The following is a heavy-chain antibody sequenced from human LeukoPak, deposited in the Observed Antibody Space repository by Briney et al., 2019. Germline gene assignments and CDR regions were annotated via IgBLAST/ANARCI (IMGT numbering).Heavy chain of an antibody. CDR2: ISDDGRRK. V-gene: IGHV3-30*18. CDR3: AKRPSDYGDYVSCFDY. CDR1: GFSFISYG. Sequence: PGGSLRLSCAASGFSFISYGMHWVRQAPGKGLEWVGVISDDGRRKDYADSVKGRFTISRDNSKDTLYLQMNSLRAEDTAVYYCAKRPSDYGDYVSCFDYWGQGTLVTVSS. J-gene: IGHJ4*02. D-gene: IGHD4-17*01.